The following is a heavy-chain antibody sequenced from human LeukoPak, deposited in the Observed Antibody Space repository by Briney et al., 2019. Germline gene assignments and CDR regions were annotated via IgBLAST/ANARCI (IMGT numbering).Heavy chain of an antibody. CDR2: IYYSGST. CDR3: ARSGYSYGADAFDI. J-gene: IGHJ3*02. V-gene: IGHV4-59*01. Sequence: TPSETLSLTCIVSGGSISSYYWSWIRQPPGKGLEWIGYIYYSGSTNYNPSLKSRVTISVATSKNQFSLKLSSVTAADTAVYYCARSGYSYGADAFDIWGQGTMVTVSS. D-gene: IGHD5-18*01. CDR1: GGSISSYY.